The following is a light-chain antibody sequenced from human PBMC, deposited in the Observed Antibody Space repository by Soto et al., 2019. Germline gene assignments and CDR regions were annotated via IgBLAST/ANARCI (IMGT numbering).Light chain of an antibody. Sequence: QSALTQSPSVSVTPGQRVTISCSGSRPNIGSNLVSWYQQHPGTAPTLLIWRNHQRPSGVPDRFSGSKSGTSASLAISGPQSEAEGDYYCAAWDDSLRAVVFGGGTKVTVL. V-gene: IGLV1-44*01. CDR3: AAWDDSLRAVV. CDR2: RNH. J-gene: IGLJ2*01. CDR1: RPNIGSNL.